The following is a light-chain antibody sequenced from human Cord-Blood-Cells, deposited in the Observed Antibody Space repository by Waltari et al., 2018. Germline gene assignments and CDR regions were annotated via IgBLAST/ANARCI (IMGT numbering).Light chain of an antibody. CDR1: QSVSSR. J-gene: IGKJ1*01. Sequence: DIEMTQSPSTLSASLGERATITCRASQSVSSRLAWYQQKPGKAPKLLICKASSWESGVPSRFSGSGSGTEFTLTISSLQSDDFATYYCQQYNSYSRTFGQGTKVEIK. V-gene: IGKV1-5*03. CDR3: QQYNSYSRT. CDR2: KAS.